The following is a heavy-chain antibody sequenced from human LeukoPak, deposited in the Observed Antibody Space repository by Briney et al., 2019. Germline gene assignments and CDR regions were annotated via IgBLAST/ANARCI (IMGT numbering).Heavy chain of an antibody. CDR3: AKDSFVATTSYLDS. CDR2: IDWDGGIT. Sequence: GGSLRLSCAASGFTFEDFSMHWVRQVPGKGLEWISLIDWDGGITYYADSVKDRFTVSRDNSKSSLYLHLNSLTPEDTAFYYCAKDSFVATTSYLDSWGQGTLVTVSS. J-gene: IGHJ4*02. D-gene: IGHD1-26*01. CDR1: GFTFEDFS. V-gene: IGHV3-43*01.